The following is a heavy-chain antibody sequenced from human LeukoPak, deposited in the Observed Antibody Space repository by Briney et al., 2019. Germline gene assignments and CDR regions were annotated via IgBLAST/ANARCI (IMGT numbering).Heavy chain of an antibody. CDR1: GFTFSSYG. Sequence: GGSLRLSCAASGFTFSSYGMHWVRQAPGKWLEWVAVIWYDGSNKYYADPVKGRFTISRDNSKNTLYLQMNSLRAEDTAVYYCARDQNLGYSYGSSYDYWGQGTLVTVSS. V-gene: IGHV3-33*01. J-gene: IGHJ4*02. D-gene: IGHD5-18*01. CDR2: IWYDGSNK. CDR3: ARDQNLGYSYGSSYDY.